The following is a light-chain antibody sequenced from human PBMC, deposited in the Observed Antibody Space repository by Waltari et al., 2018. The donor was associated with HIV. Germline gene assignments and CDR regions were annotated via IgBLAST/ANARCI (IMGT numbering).Light chain of an antibody. CDR2: GAS. Sequence: EIVLTQSPGTLCLSPGERATLPCRASQSVSSTYLAWYQQKPGQAPRLLIYGASSRATGIPDRFSGSGSGTDFTLTISRLEPEDFAVYYCQQYGSSSLTFGGGTKVEIK. CDR1: QSVSSTY. J-gene: IGKJ4*01. V-gene: IGKV3-20*01. CDR3: QQYGSSSLT.